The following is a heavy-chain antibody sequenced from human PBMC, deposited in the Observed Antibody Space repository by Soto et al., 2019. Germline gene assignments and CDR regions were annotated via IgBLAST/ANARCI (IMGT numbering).Heavy chain of an antibody. Sequence: GGSLRLSCAASGFTFSSYSMNWVRQAPGKGLEWVSSISSSSSYIYYADSVKGRFTISRDNAKNSLYLQMNSLRAEDTAVYYCARVTIFGVVIAQHDAFDIWGQGTMVTVSS. CDR2: ISSSSSYI. CDR3: ARVTIFGVVIAQHDAFDI. D-gene: IGHD3-3*01. V-gene: IGHV3-21*01. J-gene: IGHJ3*02. CDR1: GFTFSSYS.